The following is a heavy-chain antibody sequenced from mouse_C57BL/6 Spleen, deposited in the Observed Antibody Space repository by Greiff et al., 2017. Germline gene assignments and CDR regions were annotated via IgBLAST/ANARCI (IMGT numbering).Heavy chain of an antibody. D-gene: IGHD1-1*01. CDR3: ARSYYSSSYLDY. Sequence: VQLQQSGAELVKPGASVKISCKASGYAFSSYWMNWVKQRPGKGLEWIGQINPGDGDTNYNGKFKGKATLTADKSSSTAYMQLSSLTSEDSAVYFCARSYYSSSYLDYWGQGTTLTVSA. J-gene: IGHJ2*01. V-gene: IGHV1-80*01. CDR2: INPGDGDT. CDR1: GYAFSSYW.